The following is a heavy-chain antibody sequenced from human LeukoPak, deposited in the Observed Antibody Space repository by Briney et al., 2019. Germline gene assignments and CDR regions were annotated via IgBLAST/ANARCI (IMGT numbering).Heavy chain of an antibody. D-gene: IGHD3-16*02. CDR2: ISGSGGST. J-gene: IGHJ4*02. CDR1: VFTFSSYG. V-gene: IGHV3-23*01. CDR3: AKDHDYVWGSYRYKYYFDY. Sequence: PGGSLRLSCAASVFTFSSYGMSWVRQAPGKGLEWVSAISGSGGSTYYAHSVKGRFTISRDNSNNTLYLQMNSRRAEDTAVYYCAKDHDYVWGSYRYKYYFDYWGQGTLVTVSS.